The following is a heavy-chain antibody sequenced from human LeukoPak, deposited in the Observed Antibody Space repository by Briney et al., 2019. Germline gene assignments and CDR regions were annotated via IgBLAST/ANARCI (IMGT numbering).Heavy chain of an antibody. CDR3: ASEQLVRPY. V-gene: IGHV3-66*02. Sequence: GGSLRLSCAASGFTASSNYMSWVRQAPGKGLEWVSVIYSGSSTYYADSVKGRFTISRDNSKNTLYLQMNSLRAEDTAVYYCASEQLVRPYWGQGTLVTVSS. D-gene: IGHD6-6*01. CDR1: GFTASSNY. J-gene: IGHJ4*02. CDR2: IYSGSST.